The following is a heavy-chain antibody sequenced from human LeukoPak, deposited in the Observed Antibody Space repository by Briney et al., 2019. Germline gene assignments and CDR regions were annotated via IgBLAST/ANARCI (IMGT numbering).Heavy chain of an antibody. V-gene: IGHV3-15*01. CDR3: TTGPGGDYYDSSGYYY. Sequence: PGGSLRLSCAASGFTFSNAWMSWVRQAPGKGLEWVGRIKSKTDGGTTDYAAPVKGRFTISRDDSKNTLYLQMNSLKTEDTAVYYCTTGPGGDYYDSSGYYYWGQGTLVTVSS. CDR2: IKSKTDGGTT. J-gene: IGHJ4*02. CDR1: GFTFSNAW. D-gene: IGHD3-22*01.